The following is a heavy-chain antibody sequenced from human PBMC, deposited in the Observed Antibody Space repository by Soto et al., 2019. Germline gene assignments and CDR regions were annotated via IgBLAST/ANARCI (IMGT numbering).Heavy chain of an antibody. J-gene: IGHJ4*02. D-gene: IGHD3-3*01. V-gene: IGHV3-23*01. CDR3: ARSLAFGVLINFDC. CDR1: GFTFSSYA. Sequence: EVQLLESGGNLVQPGGSLRLSCAASGFTFSSYAMSWVCQAPGKGLQWVSAITDNGDNTYYADSVKGRFTVSRDNSKNTVYLQRNKLRAEDTAVYYCARSLAFGVLINFDCWGRGSLVTVSS. CDR2: ITDNGDNT.